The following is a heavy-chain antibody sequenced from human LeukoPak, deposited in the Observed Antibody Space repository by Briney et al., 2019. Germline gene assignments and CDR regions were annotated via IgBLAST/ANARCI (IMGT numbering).Heavy chain of an antibody. V-gene: IGHV3-30-3*01. CDR1: GFTFSSYA. Sequence: GGSLRLSCAASGFTFSSYAMHWVRQAPGKGLEWVAVISHDGSNKYYADSVKGRFTISRDNSKNTLYLQMNSLRAEDTAVYYCARGGDGYKGYYYGMDVWGQGIMVTVSS. CDR2: ISHDGSNK. CDR3: ARGGDGYKGYYYGMDV. D-gene: IGHD5-24*01. J-gene: IGHJ6*02.